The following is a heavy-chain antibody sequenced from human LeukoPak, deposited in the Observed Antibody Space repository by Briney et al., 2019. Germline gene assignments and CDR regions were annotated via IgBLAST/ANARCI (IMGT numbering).Heavy chain of an antibody. D-gene: IGHD3-10*01. CDR2: IYYSGST. CDR3: ARRIPSGSSRADAFDI. J-gene: IGHJ3*02. Sequence: SQTLSLACTVSGGSISRGGYYWSWIRQHPGKGLEWLGYIYYSGSTYYNPSLKSRVTISVDTSKNQFSLKLSSVTAADTAVYYCARRIPSGSSRADAFDIWGQGTMVTVSS. V-gene: IGHV4-31*03. CDR1: GGSISRGGYY.